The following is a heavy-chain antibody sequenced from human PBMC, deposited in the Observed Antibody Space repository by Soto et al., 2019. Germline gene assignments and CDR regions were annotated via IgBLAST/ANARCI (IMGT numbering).Heavy chain of an antibody. J-gene: IGHJ6*02. CDR2: ISWNSAST. V-gene: IGHV3-9*01. CDR3: VKDFRRYTNGLDV. Sequence: EVQLVESGGGLVEPGKSLRLSCVVSGFTYEDFAMHWVRQAPGKGLEWVSGISWNSASTGYADSVTGRFTISRDNAKNSLYLQMRNLTGDDTAMYYCVKDFRRYTNGLDVWSPGTSVTVSS. CDR1: GFTYEDFA. D-gene: IGHD5-18*01.